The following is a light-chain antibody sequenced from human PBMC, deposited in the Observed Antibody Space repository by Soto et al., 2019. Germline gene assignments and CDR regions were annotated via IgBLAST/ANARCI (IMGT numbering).Light chain of an antibody. CDR1: NIGSKS. Sequence: SYELTQPPSVSVAPGQTDRITCGENNIGSKSVHWYQQKAGQAPVLVVHDDSDRPSGIPERFSGSNSGNTATLSISRVEAGDEADYYCQVWDTGSDRVIFGGGTQLTVL. V-gene: IGLV3-21*02. CDR2: DDS. J-gene: IGLJ2*01. CDR3: QVWDTGSDRVI.